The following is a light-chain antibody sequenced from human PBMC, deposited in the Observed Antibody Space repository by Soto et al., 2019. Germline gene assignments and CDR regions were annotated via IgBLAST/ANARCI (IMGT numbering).Light chain of an antibody. Sequence: DIVLTQSPGTLSLSPGERATLSCRASQMISNTYLGWYQQKPGQAPRLLIYGASSRATGIPDRFSGSGSGTDFTLTISGLEPEDFAVYYCQHYGTSLYTFGQGTKLQIK. J-gene: IGKJ2*01. CDR1: QMISNTY. CDR2: GAS. V-gene: IGKV3-20*01. CDR3: QHYGTSLYT.